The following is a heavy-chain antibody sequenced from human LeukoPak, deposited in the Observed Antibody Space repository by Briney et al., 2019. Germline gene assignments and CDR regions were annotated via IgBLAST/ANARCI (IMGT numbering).Heavy chain of an antibody. Sequence: GGSLRLSCAASGFTFSSYAMHWVRQAPGKGLEWVAVISYDGSNKYYADSVKGRSTISRDNSKNTLYLQMNSLRAEDTAVYYCARDGREHAFDIWGQGTMVTVSS. CDR1: GFTFSSYA. CDR2: ISYDGSNK. J-gene: IGHJ3*02. D-gene: IGHD1/OR15-1a*01. V-gene: IGHV3-30-3*01. CDR3: ARDGREHAFDI.